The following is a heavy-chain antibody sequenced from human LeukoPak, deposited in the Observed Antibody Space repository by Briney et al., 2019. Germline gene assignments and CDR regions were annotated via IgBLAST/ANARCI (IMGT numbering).Heavy chain of an antibody. Sequence: SETLSLTCTVSGGPISSGPYYWAWIRQPPGEGLEWIGSFYYSGSTYYNPSLMSRVTISVDTSKNQPSLKLNSVTAADTAVYYCARPFAPRGFYGMDVWGQGTTVTVSS. CDR2: FYYSGST. CDR3: ARPFAPRGFYGMDV. J-gene: IGHJ6*02. CDR1: GGPISSGPYY. V-gene: IGHV4-39*01. D-gene: IGHD5-12*01.